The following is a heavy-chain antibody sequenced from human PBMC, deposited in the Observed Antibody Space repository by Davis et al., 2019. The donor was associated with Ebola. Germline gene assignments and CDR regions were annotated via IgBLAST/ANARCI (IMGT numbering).Heavy chain of an antibody. CDR1: GFTFSLFA. CDR3: ARVRYGDYGFAMDV. D-gene: IGHD4-17*01. V-gene: IGHV3-30*04. J-gene: IGHJ6*04. Sequence: GESLKISCAASGFTFSLFAMHWVRQAPGKGLEWVAVVSYDGRHKYYADSVKGRFTISRDNDKDSLYLEMNSLRVDDTAVYYCARVRYGDYGFAMDVWGKGTTVTVSS. CDR2: VSYDGRHK.